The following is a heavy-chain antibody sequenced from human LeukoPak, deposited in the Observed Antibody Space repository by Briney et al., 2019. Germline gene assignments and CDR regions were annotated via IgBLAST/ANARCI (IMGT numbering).Heavy chain of an antibody. CDR2: IYTSGST. V-gene: IGHV4-4*07. J-gene: IGHJ3*02. CDR3: ARDYYGSGSYYSVYNAFDI. D-gene: IGHD3-10*01. Sequence: PSETLSLTCTVSGGSISSYYWSWIRQPAGKGLEWIGRIYTSGSTNYNPSLKSRVTMSVDTSKNQFSLKLSSVTAADTAVYYCARDYYGSGSYYSVYNAFDIWGQGTMVTVSS. CDR1: GGSISSYY.